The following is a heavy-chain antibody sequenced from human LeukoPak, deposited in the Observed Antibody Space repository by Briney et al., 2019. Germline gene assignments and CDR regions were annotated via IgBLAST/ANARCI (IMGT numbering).Heavy chain of an antibody. CDR2: IYPGDSDI. D-gene: IGHD2-2*01. Sequence: GESLKISCKGSGYSFNMYWIGWVRQMPGKGLEWMGIIYPGDSDIRYSPSFQGQVTMSVDKSISTAYLQWTSLKASDTAMYYCARRQGCSSTSCPPDYWGQGTLVTVSS. V-gene: IGHV5-51*01. J-gene: IGHJ4*02. CDR1: GYSFNMYW. CDR3: ARRQGCSSTSCPPDY.